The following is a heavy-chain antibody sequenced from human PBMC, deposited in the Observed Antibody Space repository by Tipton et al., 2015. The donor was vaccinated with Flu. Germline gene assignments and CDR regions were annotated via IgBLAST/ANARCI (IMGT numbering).Heavy chain of an antibody. CDR2: IYSGGST. D-gene: IGHD3-22*01. Sequence: SLRLSCVVSGFTVSSNYMTWVRQAPGEGLEWVSVIYSGGSTKFAVSVKGRFTISRDNSKNTLYLQMNCLRAEDTAVYYCAKWTYYSDSTPNWGQGTLVTVS. CDR1: GFTVSSNY. CDR3: AKWTYYSDSTPN. J-gene: IGHJ1*01. V-gene: IGHV3-53*01.